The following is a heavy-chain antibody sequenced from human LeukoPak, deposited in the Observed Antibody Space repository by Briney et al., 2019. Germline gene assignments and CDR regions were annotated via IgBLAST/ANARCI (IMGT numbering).Heavy chain of an antibody. CDR3: ARDYGSGSYYYFDY. Sequence: ASVKVSCKASGYTFTGYYMHWMRQAPGQGLEWMGWINPNSGGTNYAQKFQGRVTMTRDTSISTAYMELSRLRSDDTAVYYCARDYGSGSYYYFDYWGQGTLVTVSS. CDR1: GYTFTGYY. J-gene: IGHJ4*02. D-gene: IGHD3-10*01. CDR2: INPNSGGT. V-gene: IGHV1-2*02.